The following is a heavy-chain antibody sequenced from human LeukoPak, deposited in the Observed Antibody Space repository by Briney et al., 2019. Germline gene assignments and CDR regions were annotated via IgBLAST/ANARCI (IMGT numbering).Heavy chain of an antibody. Sequence: GGSLRLSCAASGFTFSSYDMHWVRQATGKGLEWVSGISWNSGSIGYADSVKGRFTISRDNAKNSLYLQMNSLRAEDTALYYCAKEMTTVTNGAFDIWGQGTMVTVSS. D-gene: IGHD4-11*01. CDR3: AKEMTTVTNGAFDI. CDR2: ISWNSGSI. CDR1: GFTFSSYD. V-gene: IGHV3-9*01. J-gene: IGHJ3*02.